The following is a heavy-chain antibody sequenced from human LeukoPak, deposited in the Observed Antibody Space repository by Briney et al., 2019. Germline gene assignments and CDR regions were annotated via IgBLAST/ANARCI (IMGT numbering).Heavy chain of an antibody. CDR1: GGSFSGHY. D-gene: IGHD5-18*01. J-gene: IGHJ4*02. Sequence: SETLSLTCAVYGGSFSGHYWTWIRQPPGKGLEWIGEINHSGSTTYNPSLNNRVTISIDTSKNQFSLKLSSVTAADTAVYYCARVDTSMVIDYWGQGTLVTVSS. V-gene: IGHV4-34*01. CDR3: ARVDTSMVIDY. CDR2: INHSGST.